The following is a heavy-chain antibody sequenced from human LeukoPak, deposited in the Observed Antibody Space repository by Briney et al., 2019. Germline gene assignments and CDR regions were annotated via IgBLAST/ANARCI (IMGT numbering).Heavy chain of an antibody. CDR3: AKDHGFWSGYPF. CDR2: T. V-gene: IGHV3-NL1*01. D-gene: IGHD3-3*01. Sequence: TKYLDSVKGRFTISRDNSENTLYLQVTNLRPDDAAVYFCAKDHGFWSGYPFWGQGTLVTVSS. J-gene: IGHJ4*02.